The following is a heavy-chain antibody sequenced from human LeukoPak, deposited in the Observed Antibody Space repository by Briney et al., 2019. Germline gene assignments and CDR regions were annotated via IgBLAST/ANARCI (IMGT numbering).Heavy chain of an antibody. J-gene: IGHJ4*02. CDR2: INSDGSNT. D-gene: IGHD6-19*01. CDR1: GFTFSSYW. Sequence: GSXRLSCAASGFTFSSYWIQWVRQAPGKXLVWVSHINSDGSNTDYADSVKGRFTISRDNAKNTLYLQMNSLRAEDTAVYYCARDSSGWYGGYSDFWGQGTLVTVSS. CDR3: ARDSSGWYGGYSDF. V-gene: IGHV3-74*01.